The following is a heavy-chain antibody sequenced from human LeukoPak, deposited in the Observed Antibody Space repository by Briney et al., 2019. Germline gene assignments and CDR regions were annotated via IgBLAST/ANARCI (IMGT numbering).Heavy chain of an antibody. J-gene: IGHJ4*02. V-gene: IGHV3-21*01. CDR1: GFTFSSYS. D-gene: IGHD6-6*01. CDR3: AADPSIAARPGVDY. Sequence: PGGSPRLSCAASGFTFSSYSMNWVRQAPGKGLEWVSSISSSSSYIYYADSVKGRFTISRDNAKNSLYLQMNSLRAEDTAVYYCAADPSIAARPGVDYWGQGTLVTVSS. CDR2: ISSSSSYI.